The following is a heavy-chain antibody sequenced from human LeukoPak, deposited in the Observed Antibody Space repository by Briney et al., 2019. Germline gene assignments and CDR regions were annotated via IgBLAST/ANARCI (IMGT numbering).Heavy chain of an antibody. CDR2: ISGSGSGGST. J-gene: IGHJ5*02. Sequence: PGGSLRLSCAASGFTFGSSAMSWVRQAPGKGLEWVSSISGSGSGGSTYYADSVKDRFTISRDNAKNSLYLQMNGLRAEDTAAYYCARGATDTTRWFDPWGQGTLVTVSS. D-gene: IGHD1-7*01. CDR3: ARGATDTTRWFDP. CDR1: GFTFGSSA. V-gene: IGHV3-23*01.